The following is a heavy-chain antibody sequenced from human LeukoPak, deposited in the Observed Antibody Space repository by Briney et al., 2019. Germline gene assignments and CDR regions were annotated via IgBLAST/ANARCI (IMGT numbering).Heavy chain of an antibody. J-gene: IGHJ3*02. Sequence: ASVKVSCKASGYTFTGYYMHWVRQAPGQGLEWMGWTNPNSGGTNYAQKFQGRVTMTRDTSISTAYMELCRLRSDDTAVYYCAREYSSSSVSAFDIWGQGTMVTVSS. CDR3: AREYSSSSVSAFDI. CDR1: GYTFTGYY. D-gene: IGHD6-6*01. CDR2: TNPNSGGT. V-gene: IGHV1-2*02.